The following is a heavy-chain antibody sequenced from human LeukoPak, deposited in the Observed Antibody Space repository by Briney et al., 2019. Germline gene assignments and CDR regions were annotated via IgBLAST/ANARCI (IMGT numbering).Heavy chain of an antibody. V-gene: IGHV3-23*01. D-gene: IGHD2-15*01. J-gene: IGHJ3*02. CDR1: GFNFISYA. Sequence: PGGSLRLSCAASGFNFISYAMSWVRQAPGKGLEWVSGISGSGRSTYYGDSVKGRFTISRDNSKDTVSLHMDSLRAEDTAIYYCASRQDLHDGAAFDSWGQGTMITVSS. CDR2: ISGSGRST. CDR3: ASRQDLHDGAAFDS.